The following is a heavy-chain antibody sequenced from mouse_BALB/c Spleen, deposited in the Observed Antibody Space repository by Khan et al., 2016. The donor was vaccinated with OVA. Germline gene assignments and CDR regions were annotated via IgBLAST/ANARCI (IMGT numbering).Heavy chain of an antibody. J-gene: IGHJ2*01. CDR2: ISYSGST. V-gene: IGHV3-2*02. CDR1: GYSITSGYG. D-gene: IGHD1-2*01. CDR3: ARTARIKY. Sequence: EVQLQESGPGLVKPSQSLSLTCTVTGYSITSGYGWNWIRQFPGNKLEWMGYISYSGSTNYNPYLKSRISITRDTSKNQFFPQLNSVTTEDTATYYWARTARIKYWGQGTTLTVSS.